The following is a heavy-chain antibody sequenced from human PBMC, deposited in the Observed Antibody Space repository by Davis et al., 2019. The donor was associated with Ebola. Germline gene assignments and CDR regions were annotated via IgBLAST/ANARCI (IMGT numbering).Heavy chain of an antibody. CDR3: ARGRTGYYFDSSDSPNWFDP. CDR1: GDTFVSFS. CDR2: IIPMFRSP. Sequence: SVKVSCKASGDTFVSFSFSWLRLAPGQGLEWMGGIIPMFRSPKYAQKFQDRVTINADESTMTVYMELRSLRSEDTAVYFCARGRTGYYFDSSDSPNWFDPWGQGTLVTVSS. J-gene: IGHJ5*02. V-gene: IGHV1-69*13. D-gene: IGHD3-22*01.